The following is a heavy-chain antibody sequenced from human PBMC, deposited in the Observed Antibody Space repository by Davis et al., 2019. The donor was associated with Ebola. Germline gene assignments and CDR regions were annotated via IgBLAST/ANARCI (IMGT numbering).Heavy chain of an antibody. CDR2: IYYSGST. Sequence: PSETLSLTCTVSGGSISSSNYYWGWIRQPPGKGLEWIGYIYYSGSTYYNPSLKSRLTISLDTSKNQFSLRLSSVTAADTAVYYCAARPGWFDPWGQGTLVTVSS. J-gene: IGHJ5*02. V-gene: IGHV4-39*07. CDR3: AARPGWFDP. CDR1: GGSISSSNYY.